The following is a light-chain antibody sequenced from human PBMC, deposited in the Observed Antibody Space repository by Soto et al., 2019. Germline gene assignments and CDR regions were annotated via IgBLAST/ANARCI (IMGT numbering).Light chain of an antibody. V-gene: IGKV3-15*01. CDR1: QSVSSN. J-gene: IGKJ4*01. CDR3: QQYNVWPLT. CDR2: VAS. Sequence: EIVMTQSPATLSVSPGERATLSCRASQSVSSNLAWYQQKPGQTPRLLIYVASPRATGIPARFSGSGSETEFTLTISSLQSEDFAVYYCQQYNVWPLTFGGGTKVEFK.